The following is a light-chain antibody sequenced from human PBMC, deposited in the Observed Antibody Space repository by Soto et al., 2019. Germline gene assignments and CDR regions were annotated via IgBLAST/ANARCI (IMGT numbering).Light chain of an antibody. V-gene: IGKV1-5*03. CDR3: QQYNSYVLT. J-gene: IGKJ4*01. CDR1: ESIDSW. CDR2: KAS. Sequence: DIQMTQSPSTLSAYVGDRVTITCRASESIDSWLAWHQQKPGRAPKLLISKASSLESGVPSRFSSSGSGTAFTLTISSLQPDDFATYYCQQYNSYVLTFGGGTKVDIK.